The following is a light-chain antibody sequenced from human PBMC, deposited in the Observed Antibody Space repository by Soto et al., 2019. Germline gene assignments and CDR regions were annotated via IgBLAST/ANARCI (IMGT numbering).Light chain of an antibody. CDR2: DVS. CDR3: SSYTSSSTVV. Sequence: QSALTQPASVSGSPGQSTTISSTGPSSDVGGYNYVSWYQQHPGKAPKLLIYDVSNRPSGVSNRFSGSKSGNTASLTISGLQAEDEADYYCSSYTSSSTVVFGGGTKLTVL. CDR1: SSDVGGYNY. V-gene: IGLV2-14*01. J-gene: IGLJ2*01.